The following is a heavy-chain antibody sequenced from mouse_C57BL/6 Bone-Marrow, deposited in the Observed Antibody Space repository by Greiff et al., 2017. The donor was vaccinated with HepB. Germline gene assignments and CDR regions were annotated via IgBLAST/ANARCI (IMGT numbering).Heavy chain of an antibody. V-gene: IGHV1-59*01. CDR1: GYTFTSYW. J-gene: IGHJ4*01. CDR3: AREEGYYGSSYDY. Sequence: QVQLKQPGAELVRPGTSVKLSCKASGYTFTSYWMHWVKQRPGQGLEWIGVIDPSDSYTNYNQKFKGKATLTVDTSSSTAYMQLSSLTSEDSAVYYCAREEGYYGSSYDYWGQGTSVTVSS. D-gene: IGHD1-1*01. CDR2: IDPSDSYT.